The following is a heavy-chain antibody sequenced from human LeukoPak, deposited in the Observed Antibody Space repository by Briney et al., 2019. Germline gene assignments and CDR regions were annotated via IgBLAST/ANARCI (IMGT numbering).Heavy chain of an antibody. J-gene: IGHJ4*02. D-gene: IGHD3-22*01. V-gene: IGHV1-2*02. CDR1: GYTFTGYY. CDR2: INPNSGGT. Sequence: ASVKVSCKASGYTFTGYYMHWVRQAPGQGLEWMGWINPNSGGTNYAQKFQGRVTMTRDTSISTAYMELSRLRSDDTAVYYCATVPPYYYDSSGYAADYWSQGTLVTVSS. CDR3: ATVPPYYYDSSGYAADY.